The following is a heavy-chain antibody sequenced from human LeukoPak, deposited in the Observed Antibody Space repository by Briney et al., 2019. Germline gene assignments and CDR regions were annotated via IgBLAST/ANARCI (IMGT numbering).Heavy chain of an antibody. V-gene: IGHV1-24*01. CDR2: FDPEDGET. CDR1: GYTLTELS. CDR3: ATAPHPATIFGVVITRNYYFDY. J-gene: IGHJ4*02. D-gene: IGHD3-3*01. Sequence: ASVKVSCKVSGYTLTELSMHWVQQAPGKGLEWMGGFDPEDGETIYAQKFQGRVTMTEDTSTDTAYMELSSLRSEDTAVYYCATAPHPATIFGVVITRNYYFDYWGQGTLVTVSS.